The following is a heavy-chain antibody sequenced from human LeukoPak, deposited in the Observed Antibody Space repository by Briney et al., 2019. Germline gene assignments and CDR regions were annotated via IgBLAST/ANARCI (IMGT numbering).Heavy chain of an antibody. V-gene: IGHV1-18*01. D-gene: IGHD3-22*01. Sequence: ASVKVSCKASGYTFTNYGISWVRQAPGQGLEWMGWISAYNGNTNYAQKLQGRVTMTTDTSTSTAYMELRSLRSDDTAVYYCARDLEYYYDSSGYIYWGQGTLVTVSS. J-gene: IGHJ4*02. CDR1: GYTFTNYG. CDR3: ARDLEYYYDSSGYIY. CDR2: ISAYNGNT.